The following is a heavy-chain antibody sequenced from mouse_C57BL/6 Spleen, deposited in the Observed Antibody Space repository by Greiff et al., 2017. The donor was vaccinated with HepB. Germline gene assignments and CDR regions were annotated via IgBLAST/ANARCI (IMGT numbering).Heavy chain of an antibody. CDR3: ARGVITTVVATPFDY. Sequence: QVQLQQPGAELVRPGTSVKLSCKASGYTFTSYWMHWVKQRPGQGLEWIGVIDPSDSYTNYNQKFKGKATLTVDTSSSTAYMQLSSLTSEDSAVYYCARGVITTVVATPFDYWGQGTTLTVSS. D-gene: IGHD1-1*01. CDR2: IDPSDSYT. CDR1: GYTFTSYW. J-gene: IGHJ2*01. V-gene: IGHV1-59*01.